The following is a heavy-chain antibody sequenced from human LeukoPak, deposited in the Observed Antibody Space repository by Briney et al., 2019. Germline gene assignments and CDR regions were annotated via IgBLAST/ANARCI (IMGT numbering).Heavy chain of an antibody. CDR1: GGSISSSNW. J-gene: IGHJ4*02. CDR2: IYHSGST. Sequence: PSETLSLTCAVSGGSISSSNWWTWVRQPPGKGLEWIGNIYHSGSTYYNPSLKSRVTISVDTSKNQFSLKLSSVTAADTAVYYCARDSKTYYDFWSGYYYYFDYWGQGTLVTVSS. D-gene: IGHD3-3*01. V-gene: IGHV4-4*02. CDR3: ARDSKTYYDFWSGYYYYFDY.